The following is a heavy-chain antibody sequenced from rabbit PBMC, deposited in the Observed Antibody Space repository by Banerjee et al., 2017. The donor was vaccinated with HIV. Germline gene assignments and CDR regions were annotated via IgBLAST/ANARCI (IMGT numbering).Heavy chain of an antibody. CDR1: GFSFSNKYV. CDR2: IYAGSSGST. CDR3: ARGDYSRAWGLNL. D-gene: IGHD4-1*01. V-gene: IGHV1S45*01. Sequence: QEQLEESGGDLVKPEGSLTLTCTASGFSFSNKYVMCWVRQAPGKGPEWIACIYAGSSGSTWYASWAKGRFTISKTSSTTVTLQVTSLTAADTATYFCARGDYSRAWGLNLWGPGTLVTVS. J-gene: IGHJ4*01.